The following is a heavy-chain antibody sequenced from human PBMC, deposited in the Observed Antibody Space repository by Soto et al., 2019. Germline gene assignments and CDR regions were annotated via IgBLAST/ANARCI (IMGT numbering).Heavy chain of an antibody. CDR1: SGSISVTNVF. Sequence: SKTLSLTCTVSSGSISVTNVFLGWVRQPPGKGLEWIGNIDYSGTAYFSPSLATRVTFHVDTSKNQFSLTLYSVTAADTAVYYCARITGRHLDYWGQGILVTVSS. J-gene: IGHJ4*02. CDR3: ARITGRHLDY. V-gene: IGHV4-39*01. D-gene: IGHD1-20*01. CDR2: IDYSGTA.